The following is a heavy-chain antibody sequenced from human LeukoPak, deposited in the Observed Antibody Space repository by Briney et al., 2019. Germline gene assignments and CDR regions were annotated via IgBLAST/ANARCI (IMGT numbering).Heavy chain of an antibody. CDR3: ASTFRYCSSTTCYTFDY. J-gene: IGHJ4*02. CDR1: GFIFRSYW. Sequence: GGSLRLSCAASGFIFRSYWMSWVRQAPGKGLEWVANIKQDGSEKYYVDSVKGRFTISRDNAKSSLYLQMNSLRAEDTAVYYCASTFRYCSSTTCYTFDYWGQGALVTVSS. CDR2: IKQDGSEK. V-gene: IGHV3-7*01. D-gene: IGHD2-2*01.